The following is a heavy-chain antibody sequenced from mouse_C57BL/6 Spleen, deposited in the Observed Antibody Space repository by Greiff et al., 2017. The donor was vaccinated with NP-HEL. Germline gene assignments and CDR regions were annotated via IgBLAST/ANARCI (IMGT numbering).Heavy chain of an antibody. J-gene: IGHJ4*01. V-gene: IGHV1-54*01. Sequence: VQLQQSGAELVRPGTSVKVSCKASGYAFTNYLIEWVKQRPGQGLEWIGVINPGSGGTNYNEKFKGKATLTADKSSSTAYMQLSSLTSEDSAVYFCAREGDGYPYAMDYWGQGTSVTVSS. CDR2: INPGSGGT. CDR1: GYAFTNYL. D-gene: IGHD2-3*01. CDR3: AREGDGYPYAMDY.